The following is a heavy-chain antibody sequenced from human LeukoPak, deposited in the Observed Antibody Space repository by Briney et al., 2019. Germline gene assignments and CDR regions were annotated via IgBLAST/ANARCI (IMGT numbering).Heavy chain of an antibody. D-gene: IGHD2-2*01. CDR1: GYIFSKYY. CDR3: ARVLGYCSSTSCSTGFDP. J-gene: IGHJ5*02. CDR2: INPNNGGT. Sequence: GASVTVSCKASGYIFSKYYVHWMRQAPGQGLEWMGWINPNNGGTNYAQKFQGRVTMTRDTSISTAYMELTGLTSDDTAVYYCARVLGYCSSTSCSTGFDPWGQGTLVTVSS. V-gene: IGHV1-2*02.